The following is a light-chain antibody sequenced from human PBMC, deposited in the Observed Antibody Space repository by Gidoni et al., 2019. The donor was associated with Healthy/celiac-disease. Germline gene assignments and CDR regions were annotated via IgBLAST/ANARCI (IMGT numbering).Light chain of an antibody. CDR1: QSISSY. Sequence: DIQMTQSPSSLSASVGDRVTITCRASQSISSYLNWYQQKPGKAPKLLIYAASSLQSGVPSRFSGSGSGTDFTLTISSLQPEDVATDYCQQSYSTRVLTFGGGTKVEIK. V-gene: IGKV1-39*01. CDR2: AAS. J-gene: IGKJ4*01. CDR3: QQSYSTRVLT.